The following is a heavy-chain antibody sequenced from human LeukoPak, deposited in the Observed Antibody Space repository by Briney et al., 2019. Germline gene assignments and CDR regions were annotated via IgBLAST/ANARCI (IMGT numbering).Heavy chain of an antibody. CDR2: ISSSSSYI. CDR3: ARVSSSSLSIDY. Sequence: PGGSLRLSCAASGFTSSSYAMSWVRQAPGKGLEWVSSISSSSSYIYYADSVKGRFTISRDNAKNSLYLQMNSLRAEDTAVYYCARVSSSSLSIDYWGQGTLVTVSS. D-gene: IGHD6-6*01. CDR1: GFTSSSYA. J-gene: IGHJ4*02. V-gene: IGHV3-21*01.